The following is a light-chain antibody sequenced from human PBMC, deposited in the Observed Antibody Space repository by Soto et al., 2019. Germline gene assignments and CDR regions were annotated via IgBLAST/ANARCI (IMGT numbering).Light chain of an antibody. CDR2: SAS. J-gene: IGKJ1*01. V-gene: IGKV1-17*01. Sequence: DIQMTQSPSSLSASVGDRVTLTCRASQGIRNALAWYQRKSGKAPRRLIYSASSLQSGVPSRFSGSGSGTEFTLTISSLQPEDFATYYCLQHSTYPRTFGQGTKVEIK. CDR1: QGIRNA. CDR3: LQHSTYPRT.